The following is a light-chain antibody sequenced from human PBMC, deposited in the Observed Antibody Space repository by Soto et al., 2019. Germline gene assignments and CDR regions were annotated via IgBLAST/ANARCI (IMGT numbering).Light chain of an antibody. CDR1: SSDVGGYNY. V-gene: IGLV2-8*01. CDR3: SSYAASDSFVV. J-gene: IGLJ2*01. Sequence: QSVLTQPPSASGSPGQSVTISCTGTSSDVGGYNYVSWYQHHPDKAPKLIIYEVYKRPSGVPDRFSGSKSGNTASLTVSGLRAEDEAEYYCSSYAASDSFVVFGGGTKLTVL. CDR2: EVY.